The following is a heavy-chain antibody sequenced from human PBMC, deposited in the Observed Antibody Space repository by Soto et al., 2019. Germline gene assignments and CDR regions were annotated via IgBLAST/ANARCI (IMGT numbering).Heavy chain of an antibody. D-gene: IGHD1-1*01. CDR3: ASHPLNWSDADS. CDR2: IYYSGSS. J-gene: IGHJ4*02. V-gene: IGHV4-38-2*01. CDR1: GYSISSGYY. Sequence: KTSETLSLTCAVSGYSISSGYYWGWIRQPPGKGLEWIGSIYYSGSSYSNPSLKSRLSMSVDTSKNQFSLTMKSVTAADTGVYYCASHPLNWSDADSWGQGVLVTV.